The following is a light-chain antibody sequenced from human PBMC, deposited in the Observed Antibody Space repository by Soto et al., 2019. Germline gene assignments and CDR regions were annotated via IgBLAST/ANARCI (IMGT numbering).Light chain of an antibody. J-gene: IGKJ1*01. CDR3: QHYGSSPLT. CDR2: GAS. Sequence: EIVLTQSPGTLSLSPGERATLSCRASQSVSSSYLAWYQQKPGQAPRLLIYGASSRATGIPDRFSGSGSGTHFTLTISRLEPEDFALYYCQHYGSSPLTFGQGTKVEIK. V-gene: IGKV3-20*01. CDR1: QSVSSSY.